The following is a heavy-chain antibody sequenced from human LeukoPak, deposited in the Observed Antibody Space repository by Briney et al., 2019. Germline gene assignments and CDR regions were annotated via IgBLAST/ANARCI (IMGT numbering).Heavy chain of an antibody. CDR2: IIPILGIA. CDR1: GGTFSSYA. D-gene: IGHD2-15*01. Sequence: AASVKVSCKASGGTFSSYAISWVRQAPGQGLEWMGRIIPILGIANYAQKFQGRVTITADKSTSTAYMELSSLRAEDTAVYFCVADSGGSRYWGQGTLVTVSS. CDR3: VADSGGSRY. V-gene: IGHV1-69*04. J-gene: IGHJ4*02.